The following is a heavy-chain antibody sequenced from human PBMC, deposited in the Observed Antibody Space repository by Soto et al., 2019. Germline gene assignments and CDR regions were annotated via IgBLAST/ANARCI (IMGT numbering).Heavy chain of an antibody. CDR1: GFTFSSYW. Sequence: SGGSLRLSCAASGFTFSSYWMNWVRQAQGKGLEWVANIKQDGSEKYYVDSVKGRFTISRDNAKNSLYLQMHSLRAEDPDVYYCATQEYYYDSSGYYYVGKKYCFDYWGQGTLVTVSS. CDR2: IKQDGSEK. J-gene: IGHJ4*02. CDR3: ATQEYYYDSSGYYYVGKKYCFDY. D-gene: IGHD3-22*01. V-gene: IGHV3-7*01.